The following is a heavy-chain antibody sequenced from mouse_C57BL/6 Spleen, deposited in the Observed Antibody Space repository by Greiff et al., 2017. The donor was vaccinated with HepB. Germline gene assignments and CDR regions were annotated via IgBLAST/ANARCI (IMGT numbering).Heavy chain of an antibody. J-gene: IGHJ2*01. CDR3: ARGDYYGSSRVYFDY. CDR2: ISDGGSYT. V-gene: IGHV5-4*03. D-gene: IGHD1-1*01. Sequence: EVMLVESGGGLVKPGGSLKLSCAASGFTFSSYAMSWVRQTPEKRLEWVATISDGGSYTYYPDNVKGRVTISRDNAKNNLYLQMSHLKSEDTAMYYCARGDYYGSSRVYFDYWGQGTTLTVSS. CDR1: GFTFSSYA.